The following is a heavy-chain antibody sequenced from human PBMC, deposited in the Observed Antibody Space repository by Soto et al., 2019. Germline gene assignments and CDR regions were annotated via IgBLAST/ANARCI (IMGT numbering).Heavy chain of an antibody. CDR2: ISSSSSTI. V-gene: IGHV3-48*01. CDR3: SRDGGGGSGSYYHDYYYMDV. D-gene: IGHD3-10*01. J-gene: IGHJ6*03. Sequence: EVQLVESGGGLVQPGGSLRLSCAASGFTFSSYSMNWVRQAPGKGLEWVSYISSSSSTIYYADSVKGRFTISRDNAKNSLYLQMNSLRAEDTAVYYCSRDGGGGSGSYYHDYYYMDVWGKGTTVTVSS. CDR1: GFTFSSYS.